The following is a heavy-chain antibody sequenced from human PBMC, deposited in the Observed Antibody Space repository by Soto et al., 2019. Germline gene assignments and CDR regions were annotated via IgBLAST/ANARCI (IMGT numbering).Heavy chain of an antibody. V-gene: IGHV1-69*02. D-gene: IGHD1-7*01. CDR2: IIPILGIA. CDR3: ARKKELGDYGMDV. Sequence: QVQLVQSGAEVKKPGSSVKVSCKASGGTFSSYTISWVRQAPGQGLEWMGRIIPILGIANYAQKFQGRVTXTXDXCTSTAYMELSSLRSEDTAVYYWARKKELGDYGMDVWGQGTTVTVSS. CDR1: GGTFSSYT. J-gene: IGHJ6*02.